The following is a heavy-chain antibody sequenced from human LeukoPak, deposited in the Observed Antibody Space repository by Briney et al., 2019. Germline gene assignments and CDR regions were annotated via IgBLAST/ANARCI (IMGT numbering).Heavy chain of an antibody. V-gene: IGHV3-23*01. CDR2: ISGSGGST. D-gene: IGHD5-18*01. CDR3: ARDLSGVAGYTYGRGIDY. Sequence: GGSLRLSCAASGFTFSSYGMSWVRQAPGKGLEWVSAISGSGGSTYYADSVKGRFTISRDNSKNTLYLQMNSLRAEDTAVYYCARDLSGVAGYTYGRGIDYWGQGTLVTVSS. CDR1: GFTFSSYG. J-gene: IGHJ4*02.